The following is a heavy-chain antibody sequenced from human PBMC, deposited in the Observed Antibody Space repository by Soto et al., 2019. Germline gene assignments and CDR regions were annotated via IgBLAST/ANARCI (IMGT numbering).Heavy chain of an antibody. CDR3: GRNIVPCLK. D-gene: IGHD5-12*01. V-gene: IGHV3-66*01. J-gene: IGHJ4*02. CDR2: IYRGGDT. Sequence: EMQLVESGGGFVQPGGSLTLSCTASGFNVSYNYMTWVRQAPGKGLQWVSIIYRGGDTHYADSVKGRFTISRDNSSNTLYLQMNTLRVEDTAVYYCGRNIVPCLKWGQGTLVTVSS. CDR1: GFNVSYNY.